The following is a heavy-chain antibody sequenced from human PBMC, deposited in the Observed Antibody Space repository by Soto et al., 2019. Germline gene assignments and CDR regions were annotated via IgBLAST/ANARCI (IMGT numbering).Heavy chain of an antibody. CDR2: IYHSGST. J-gene: IGHJ5*02. CDR1: GRSISSGGYS. Sequence: PSETLSLTCAVSGRSISSGGYSSNWLRQPPGKGLEWIGYIYHSGSTYYSPSLKSRVTISVDRSKNQFSLKLSSVTAADTAVYYCASRPSGSGFDPWGQGTLVTVS. V-gene: IGHV4-30-2*01. CDR3: ASRPSGSGFDP. D-gene: IGHD1-26*01.